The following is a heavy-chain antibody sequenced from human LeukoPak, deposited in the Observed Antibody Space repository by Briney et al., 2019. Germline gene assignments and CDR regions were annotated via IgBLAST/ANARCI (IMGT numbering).Heavy chain of an antibody. J-gene: IGHJ4*02. CDR1: GFIFSSYG. CDR3: VRDLKHGSGGS. V-gene: IGHV3-33*01. D-gene: IGHD2-15*01. Sequence: PGGSLRLSCAASGFIFSSYGMHWVRQAPGKGLEWVAIIWYDGSNKYYADSVKGRFTISRDNSKNTLYLQMNSLRAEDTAVYYCVRDLKHGSGGSWGQGTLVTVSS. CDR2: IWYDGSNK.